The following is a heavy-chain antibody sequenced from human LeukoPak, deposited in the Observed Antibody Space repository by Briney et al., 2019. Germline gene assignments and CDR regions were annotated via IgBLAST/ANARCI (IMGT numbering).Heavy chain of an antibody. CDR1: GFTFSNAW. Sequence: PGGSLRLSCAASGFTFSNAWMNWVRQAPGKGLEWVGRIKSKTDGGTTDYAAPVKGRFTISRDDSKNTLYLQMNSLKTEDTAMYYCTTRSLAVAGTDYWGQGTLVTVSS. J-gene: IGHJ4*02. D-gene: IGHD6-19*01. CDR2: IKSKTDGGTT. CDR3: TTRSLAVAGTDY. V-gene: IGHV3-15*07.